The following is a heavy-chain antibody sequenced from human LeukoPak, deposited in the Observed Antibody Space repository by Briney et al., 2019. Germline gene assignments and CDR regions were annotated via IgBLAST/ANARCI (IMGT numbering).Heavy chain of an antibody. CDR3: ARENFPPRSPYYYYGMDV. CDR1: GFTFSSYG. CDR2: IWYDGSNK. J-gene: IGHJ6*02. V-gene: IGHV3-33*01. Sequence: GRSLRLSCAASGFTFSSYGMHWVRQAPGKGLEWVAAIWYDGSNKYYADSVKGRFTISRDNSKNTLYLQMNGLRAEDTAVYYCARENFPPRSPYYYYGMDVWGQGTTVTVSS.